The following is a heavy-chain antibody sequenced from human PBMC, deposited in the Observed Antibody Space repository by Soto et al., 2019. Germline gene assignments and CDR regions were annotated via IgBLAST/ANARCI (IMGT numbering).Heavy chain of an antibody. Sequence: QVQLVESGGGLVRPGGSLRLSCEASGFTFRDYYMTWFRQAPGKGLEWLSYIDSSTKYTNYADSVKGRFTISRDNAKNPPAVQMNSLRAGGTAVYYCAGEYHYTMDVWGQGTMVTVSS. CDR3: AGEYHYTMDV. CDR2: IDSSTKYT. V-gene: IGHV3-11*05. CDR1: GFTFRDYY. J-gene: IGHJ6*02.